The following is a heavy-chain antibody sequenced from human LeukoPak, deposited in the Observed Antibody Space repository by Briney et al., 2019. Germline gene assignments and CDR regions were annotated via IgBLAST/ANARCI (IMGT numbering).Heavy chain of an antibody. D-gene: IGHD1-14*01. J-gene: IGHJ4*02. CDR3: ARDRGTNVVFDH. Sequence: ASVKVSCKTSGHTFTAYYMHWVRQAPGQGPEWMGWINPNSGDTHYARKFHGRVTMTRDTSISTAYMDLTRLTSDDTAIYSCARDRGTNVVFDHWGQGTLVTVSS. CDR2: INPNSGDT. V-gene: IGHV1-2*02. CDR1: GHTFTAYY.